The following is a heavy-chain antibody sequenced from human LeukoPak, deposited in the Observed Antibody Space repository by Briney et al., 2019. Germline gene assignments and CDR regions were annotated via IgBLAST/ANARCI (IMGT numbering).Heavy chain of an antibody. Sequence: GGSLRLSCAASGFTFSSNYMSWVRQAPGKGLEWVSVIYSGGSTYYADSVKGRFTISRDNSKNTLYLQMNSLRAEDTAVYYCAELGITMIGGVWGKGTTVTISS. J-gene: IGHJ6*04. CDR1: GFTFSSNY. V-gene: IGHV3-66*01. CDR3: AELGITMIGGV. CDR2: IYSGGST. D-gene: IGHD3-10*02.